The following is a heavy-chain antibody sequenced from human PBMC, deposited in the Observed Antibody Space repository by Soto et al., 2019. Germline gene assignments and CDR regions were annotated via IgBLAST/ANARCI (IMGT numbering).Heavy chain of an antibody. Sequence: SETPSLTCIVSGDSIGSSGYYWGWIRQPSGKGLEWIGNIYYSGSTYYNPSLKSRVTMSVDTSKNQFSLKLSSVTAADTAVYYCARHRPPKDIVLVDFYHYGMDVWGQGTTVTVSS. CDR1: GDSIGSSGYY. J-gene: IGHJ6*02. CDR3: ARHRPPKDIVLVDFYHYGMDV. CDR2: IYYSGST. V-gene: IGHV4-39*01. D-gene: IGHD2-8*01.